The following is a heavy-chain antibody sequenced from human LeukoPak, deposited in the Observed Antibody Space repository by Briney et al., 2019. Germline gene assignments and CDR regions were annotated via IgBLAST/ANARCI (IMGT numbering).Heavy chain of an antibody. V-gene: IGHV3-48*04. CDR2: ISSSSSTI. J-gene: IGHJ4*02. Sequence: QSGGSLRLSCAASGFTFSSYSMNWVRQAPGKGLEWVSYISSSSSTIYYADSVKGRFTISRDNAKNSLYLQMNSLRAEDTAVYYCARDRRYWDVDTAMAGYYFDYWGQGTLVTVSS. D-gene: IGHD5-18*01. CDR3: ARDRRYWDVDTAMAGYYFDY. CDR1: GFTFSSYS.